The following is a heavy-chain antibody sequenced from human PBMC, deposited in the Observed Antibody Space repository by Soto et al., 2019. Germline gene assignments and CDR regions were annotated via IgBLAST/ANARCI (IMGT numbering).Heavy chain of an antibody. J-gene: IGHJ5*02. CDR3: ARGRARVPTVRGLILQFSYFDP. CDR2: LHSSGST. Sequence: QVQLQESGPGLVKPSETLSLTCTVSGDSIRAHYWSWIRQAAGKGLEWIGRLHSSGSTDYNPSLQSRVTMSADTSRNQFSLKLASLTAADTAVYYCARGRARVPTVRGLILQFSYFDPWGQGTLVTVSS. V-gene: IGHV4-4*07. CDR1: GDSIRAHY. D-gene: IGHD3-10*01.